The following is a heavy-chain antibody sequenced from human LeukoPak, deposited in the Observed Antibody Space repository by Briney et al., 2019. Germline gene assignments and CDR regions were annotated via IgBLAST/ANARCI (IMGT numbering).Heavy chain of an antibody. CDR2: ISWNSGSI. CDR1: GFTFDDYA. Sequence: GGSLRLSCAASGFTFDDYAMHWVRQAPGKGLEWVSGISWNSGSIGYADSVKGRFTISRDNAKNTLYLQMNSLRAEDTAVYYCAKCEVGAAVLGYWGQGTLVTVSS. V-gene: IGHV3-9*01. J-gene: IGHJ4*02. D-gene: IGHD1-26*01. CDR3: AKCEVGAAVLGY.